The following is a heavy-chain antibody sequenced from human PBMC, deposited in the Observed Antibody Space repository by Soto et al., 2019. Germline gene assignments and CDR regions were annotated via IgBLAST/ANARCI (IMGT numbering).Heavy chain of an antibody. CDR1: GFNFSNYA. V-gene: IGHV3-30*02. Sequence: GGSLRLSCVASGFNFSNYALHWVRRTPGKGLEWVSLITFDGGSKFYGDSVKGRFAISRDNSKNTLYLQMKSLRPEDTAVYYCAKALYSGYAIAVFDFWGQGTPVTVSS. J-gene: IGHJ4*02. D-gene: IGHD5-12*01. CDR3: AKALYSGYAIAVFDF. CDR2: ITFDGGSK.